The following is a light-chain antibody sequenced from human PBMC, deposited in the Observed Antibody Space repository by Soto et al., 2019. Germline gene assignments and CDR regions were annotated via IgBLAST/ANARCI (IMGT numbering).Light chain of an antibody. CDR3: SSYAGSDNYV. Sequence: QSALTQPPSASGSPGQSVTISCTGTSSDVGGHNYVSWYQLHPGKAPKLMIYDVTKRPSGVPDRFSGSKTGNTASLTVSGLQAADEADYCCSSYAGSDNYVFGTGTQVTVL. J-gene: IGLJ1*01. CDR2: DVT. CDR1: SSDVGGHNY. V-gene: IGLV2-8*01.